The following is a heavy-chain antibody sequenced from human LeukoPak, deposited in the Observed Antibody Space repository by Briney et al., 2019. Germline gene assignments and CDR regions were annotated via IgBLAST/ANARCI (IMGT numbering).Heavy chain of an antibody. CDR3: AREPTYYDFWSGRYREYYFDY. CDR2: ISSSGSTI. V-gene: IGHV3-11*01. D-gene: IGHD3-3*01. CDR1: GFTFSDYY. J-gene: IGHJ4*02. Sequence: GGSLRLSCAASGFTFSDYYMSWIRQAPGKGLEWVSYISSSGSTIYYADSVKGRFTISRDNAKNSLYLQMNSLRAEDTAVYYCAREPTYYDFWSGRYREYYFDYWGQGTLVTVSS.